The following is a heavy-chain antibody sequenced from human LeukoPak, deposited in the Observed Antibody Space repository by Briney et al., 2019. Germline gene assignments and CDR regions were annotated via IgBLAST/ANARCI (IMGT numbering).Heavy chain of an antibody. CDR2: INWNGGST. V-gene: IGHV3-20*04. J-gene: IGHJ3*02. Sequence: GGSLRLSCAASGFTFDDYGMSWVRQGPGKGLEWVSGINWNGGSTVYADSVKGRFTISRDNAKNSLYLQMNSLRAEDTALYYCAGEILYYYDSSGRGAFDIWGQGTMVTVSS. CDR3: AGEILYYYDSSGRGAFDI. CDR1: GFTFDDYG. D-gene: IGHD3-22*01.